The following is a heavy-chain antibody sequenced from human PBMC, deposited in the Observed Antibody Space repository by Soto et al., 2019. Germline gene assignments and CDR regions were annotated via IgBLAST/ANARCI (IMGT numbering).Heavy chain of an antibody. D-gene: IGHD6-13*01. CDR2: IHSSGST. CDR3: ARDQGVAAAGITWFDP. CDR1: GASMNSYH. J-gene: IGHJ5*02. Sequence: SETLSLTCTVSGASMNSYHWSWIRQPAGKGLEWIGHIHSSGSTNYNPSLKSRVTMSVDTSKNQFSLRLMSLTAADTAVYYCARDQGVAAAGITWFDPWGQGXLVPVYS. V-gene: IGHV4-4*07.